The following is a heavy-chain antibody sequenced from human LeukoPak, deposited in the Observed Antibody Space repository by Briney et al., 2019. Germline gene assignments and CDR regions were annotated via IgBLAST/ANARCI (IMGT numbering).Heavy chain of an antibody. D-gene: IGHD5-24*01. CDR2: IYYSGST. CDR3: ARWLQHEDYFDY. Sequence: SETLSLTCTVSGGPISSYYWSWIRQPPGKGLEWIGYIYYSGSTNYNPSLKSRVTISVDTSKNQFSLKLSSVTAADTAVYYCARWLQHEDYFDYWGQGTLVTVAS. CDR1: GGPISSYY. J-gene: IGHJ4*02. V-gene: IGHV4-59*01.